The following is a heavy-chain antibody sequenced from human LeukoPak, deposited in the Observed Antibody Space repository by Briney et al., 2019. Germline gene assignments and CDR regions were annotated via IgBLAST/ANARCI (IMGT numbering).Heavy chain of an antibody. D-gene: IGHD1-1*01. CDR1: GYSISSGYY. CDR2: IYHSGST. V-gene: IGHV4-38-2*01. CDR3: ASTYRVGTTGFDP. Sequence: SETLSLTCAVSGYSISSGYYWGWIRQPPGKGLEWIGSIYHSGSTYYNPSLKSRVTISVDTSKNQFSLKLSSVTAADTAVYCCASTYRVGTTGFDPWGQGTLVTVSS. J-gene: IGHJ5*02.